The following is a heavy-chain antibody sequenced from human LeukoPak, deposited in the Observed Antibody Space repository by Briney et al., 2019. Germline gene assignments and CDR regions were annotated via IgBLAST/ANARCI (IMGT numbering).Heavy chain of an antibody. Sequence: SETLSLTCTVSGGSISSSSYYWGWIRQPPGKGLEWIGSIYYSGSTYYNPSLKSRVTISVDTSKNQFSLKLSSVTAADTAVYYCARPNPAYDYVWGSYNYWFDPWGQGTLVTVSS. CDR2: IYYSGST. D-gene: IGHD3-16*01. V-gene: IGHV4-39*01. CDR1: GGSISSSSYY. CDR3: ARPNPAYDYVWGSYNYWFDP. J-gene: IGHJ5*02.